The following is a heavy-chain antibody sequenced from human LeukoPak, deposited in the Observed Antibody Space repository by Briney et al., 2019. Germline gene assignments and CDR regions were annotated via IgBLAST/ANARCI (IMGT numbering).Heavy chain of an antibody. J-gene: IGHJ4*02. CDR1: GFTFSSYA. CDR3: ARGIAEFDY. V-gene: IGHV3-23*01. D-gene: IGHD6-13*01. CDR2: ISGSGGST. Sequence: GGSLRLSCAASGFTFSSYAMSWVRQAPGKGLEWVSVISGSGGSTYYADSVKGRFTISRDNSRNTLYLQMNSLRAEDTAVYYCARGIAEFDYWGQGTLVTVSS.